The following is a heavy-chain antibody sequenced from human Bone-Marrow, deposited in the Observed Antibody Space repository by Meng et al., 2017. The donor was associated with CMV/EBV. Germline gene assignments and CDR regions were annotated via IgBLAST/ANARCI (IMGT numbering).Heavy chain of an antibody. CDR2: ISSDGSST. V-gene: IGHV3-74*03. CDR3: ARDRLSPYYDSGSGAHATTHGVDV. D-gene: IGHD3-3*01. J-gene: IGHJ6*01. Sequence: GESLKISCAASGFTLRTYWIHWVRQVPGKGLVWVSRISSDGSSTTYAESVKGRFTISRDNTKNTVHLQMNSLRVEDTAMYYCARDRLSPYYDSGSGAHATTHGVDVWGQGPTVTGYS. CDR1: GFTLRTYW.